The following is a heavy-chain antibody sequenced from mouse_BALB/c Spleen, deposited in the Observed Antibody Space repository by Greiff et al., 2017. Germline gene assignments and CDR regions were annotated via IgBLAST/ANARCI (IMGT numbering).Heavy chain of an antibody. CDR3: ARGWSGAMDY. V-gene: IGHV3-6*02. Sequence: ESGPGLVKPSESLSLTCSVTGYSITSGYYWNWIRQFPGNKLEWMGYISYDGSNNYNPSLKNRISITRDTSKNQFFLKLNSVTTEDTATYYCARGWSGAMDYWGQGTSVTVSS. CDR2: ISYDGSN. J-gene: IGHJ4*01. D-gene: IGHD2-3*01. CDR1: GYSITSGYY.